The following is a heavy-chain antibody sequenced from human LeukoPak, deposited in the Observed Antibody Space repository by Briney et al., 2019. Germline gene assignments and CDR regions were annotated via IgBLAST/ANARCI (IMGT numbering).Heavy chain of an antibody. V-gene: IGHV4-39*01. CDR2: IYYSGST. CDR1: GGSISSGSYY. Sequence: PSETLSLTCTVSGGSISSGSYYWGWIRQPPGKGLEWIGSIYYSGSTYYNPSLKSRVTISVDTSKNQFSLKLSSVTAADTAVYYCARLVSDWDFWSGYYYAQDYYFDYWGQGTLVTVSS. J-gene: IGHJ4*02. CDR3: ARLVSDWDFWSGYYYAQDYYFDY. D-gene: IGHD3-3*01.